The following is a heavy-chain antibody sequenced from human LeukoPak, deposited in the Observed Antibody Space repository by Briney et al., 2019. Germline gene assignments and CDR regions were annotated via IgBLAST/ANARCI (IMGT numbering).Heavy chain of an antibody. D-gene: IGHD1-1*01. V-gene: IGHV6-1*01. CDR1: GDSVSINSAA. J-gene: IGHJ5*02. CDR3: GREHLLEPWAWLDP. Sequence: SQTLSLTCAISGDSVSINSAAWKWVRQSRSGGLEWLGRTYYMSKWYNDYAGSVKSRITINPDTSQNKFYLQLNSANPEDRAVYYCGREHLLEPWAWLDPWGQGTLVTVSS. CDR2: TYYMSKWYN.